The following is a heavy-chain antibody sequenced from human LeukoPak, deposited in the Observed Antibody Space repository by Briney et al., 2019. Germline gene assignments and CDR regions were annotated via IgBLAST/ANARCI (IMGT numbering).Heavy chain of an antibody. Sequence: SGGSLRLSCAASGFTFDDYGMSWVRQAPGKGLEWVSGINWNGGSTGYADSVKGRFTISRDNAKNSLYLQMNSLRAEDTALYYCARDCGGTTIFGVTRKKAYYYMDVWGKGTTVTVSS. CDR3: ARDCGGTTIFGVTRKKAYYYMDV. V-gene: IGHV3-20*04. J-gene: IGHJ6*03. CDR1: GFTFDDYG. D-gene: IGHD3-3*01. CDR2: INWNGGST.